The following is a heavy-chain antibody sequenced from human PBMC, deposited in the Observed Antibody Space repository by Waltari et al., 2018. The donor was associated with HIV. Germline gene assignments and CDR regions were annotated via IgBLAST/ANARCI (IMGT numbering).Heavy chain of an antibody. D-gene: IGHD3-3*01. CDR1: GYTFTSYG. CDR2: ISAYNGNT. J-gene: IGHJ4*02. V-gene: IGHV1-18*01. CDR3: ARDEVYYDFWSGYYGRVYFDY. Sequence: QVQLVQSGAEVKKPGASVKVSCKASGYTFTSYGISWVRQAPGQGLEWMGWISAYNGNTNYAQKLQGRVTMTTDTSTSTAYMELRSLRSDDTAVYYCARDEVYYDFWSGYYGRVYFDYWGQGTLVTVSS.